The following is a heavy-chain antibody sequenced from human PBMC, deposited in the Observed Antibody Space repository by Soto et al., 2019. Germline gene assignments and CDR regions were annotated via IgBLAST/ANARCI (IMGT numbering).Heavy chain of an antibody. V-gene: IGHV6-1*01. D-gene: IGHD3-10*01. Sequence: SQTLSLTCAISGDSVSSNSAAWNWIRQSPSRGLEWLGRTYYRSKWYNDYAVSVKSRITINPDTSKNQFSLQLNSVTPEDTAVYYCARGGREYYYGSGSYSRKYYYYYMDVWGKGTTDTFSS. J-gene: IGHJ6*03. CDR3: ARGGREYYYGSGSYSRKYYYYYMDV. CDR2: TYYRSKWYN. CDR1: GDSVSSNSAA.